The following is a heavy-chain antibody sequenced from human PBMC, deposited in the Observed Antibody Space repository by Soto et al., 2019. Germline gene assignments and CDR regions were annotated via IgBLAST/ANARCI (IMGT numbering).Heavy chain of an antibody. CDR3: ARAGAAPYYYYGMDV. J-gene: IGHJ6*02. CDR2: ISTYNGDT. V-gene: IGHV1-18*01. CDR1: GYTFTSSG. D-gene: IGHD2-15*01. Sequence: QVQLVQSGAEVRKPGASVKVSCKASGYTFTSSGISWLRQAPGQGLEWMGWISTYNGDTNDAPKFQDIVTMTIDRSTSTAYMELRSLRSDDAAVYYCARAGAAPYYYYGMDVWGQGTRVTVSS.